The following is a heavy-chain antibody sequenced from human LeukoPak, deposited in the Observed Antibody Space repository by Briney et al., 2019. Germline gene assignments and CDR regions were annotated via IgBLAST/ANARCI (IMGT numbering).Heavy chain of an antibody. CDR2: IIPIFGIA. V-gene: IGHV1-69*04. Sequence: GASVKVSCKASGGTFSSYAISWVRQAPGQGLEWMGRIIPIFGIANYAQKFQGIVTITADKSTSTAYMELSSLRSEDTAVYYCARGQEITMMTNWFDPWGQGTLVTVSS. J-gene: IGHJ5*02. CDR3: ARGQEITMMTNWFDP. D-gene: IGHD3-22*01. CDR1: GGTFSSYA.